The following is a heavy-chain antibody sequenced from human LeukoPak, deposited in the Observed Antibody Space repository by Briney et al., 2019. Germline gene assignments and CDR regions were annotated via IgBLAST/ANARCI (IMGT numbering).Heavy chain of an antibody. V-gene: IGHV3-23*01. CDR3: AKSGWQLTSAYYFDY. CDR1: GFTFSSYA. D-gene: IGHD2-15*01. CDR2: ISGSGGST. Sequence: GGSLRLSCAASGFTFSSYAMSWVRQAPGKGLEWVSAISGSGGSTYYADSVKGRFTISRDNSKNTLYLQMNSLRAEDTAVYYCAKSGWQLTSAYYFDYWGQGTLVTVSS. J-gene: IGHJ4*02.